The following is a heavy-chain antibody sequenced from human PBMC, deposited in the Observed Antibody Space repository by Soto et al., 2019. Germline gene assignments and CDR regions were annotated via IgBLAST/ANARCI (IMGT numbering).Heavy chain of an antibody. CDR1: GYTFTSYG. CDR3: ARVHDFWSGYYKFYYMDV. J-gene: IGHJ6*03. CDR2: ISAYNGNT. V-gene: IGHV1-18*01. D-gene: IGHD3-3*01. Sequence: QVQLVQSGAEVKKPGASVKVSCKASGYTFTSYGISWVRQAPGQGLEWMGWISAYNGNTNYAQKLEGKVNMTTDTSTSTAYMELRSLRSDDTAVYYCARVHDFWSGYYKFYYMDVRGKGTTVTVAS.